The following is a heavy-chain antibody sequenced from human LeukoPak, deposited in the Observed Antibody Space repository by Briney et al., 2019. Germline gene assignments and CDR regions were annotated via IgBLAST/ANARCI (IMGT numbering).Heavy chain of an antibody. Sequence: GGSLRLSCAASGFTFSSYWMHWVRQAPGKGLVWVSRINSDGSSIAYPDSVQGRFIISRDNAKNTLYLQVSSLSVEGTAVYYCARETSTGKYPQNVPDYWGQGTLVTVSS. J-gene: IGHJ4*02. V-gene: IGHV3-74*01. CDR3: ARETSTGKYPQNVPDY. CDR2: INSDGSSI. CDR1: GFTFSSYW. D-gene: IGHD2-8*02.